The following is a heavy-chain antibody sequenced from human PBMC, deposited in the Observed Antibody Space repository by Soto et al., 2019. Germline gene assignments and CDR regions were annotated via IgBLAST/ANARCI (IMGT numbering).Heavy chain of an antibody. CDR3: ACYREQLVLYGMDV. V-gene: IGHV1-18*01. D-gene: IGHD6-13*01. CDR2: ISAYNGNT. J-gene: IGHJ6*02. Sequence: QVQLVQSGAEVKKPGASVKVSCKASGYTFTSYVISWVRQAPGQGLEWMGWISAYNGNTNYAQKLQGRVTMTTDTSASTAYMELRGLRSDDTAVYSCACYREQLVLYGMDVWGQGTTVTVSS. CDR1: GYTFTSYV.